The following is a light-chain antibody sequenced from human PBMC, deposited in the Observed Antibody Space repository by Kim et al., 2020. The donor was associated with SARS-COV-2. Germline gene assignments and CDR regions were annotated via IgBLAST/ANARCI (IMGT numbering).Light chain of an antibody. J-gene: IGLJ3*02. V-gene: IGLV2-23*01. Sequence: SSTIICSGASSDVGSDNIYSWYQQHPRKTANIMINEGSRRPSGGFNGFSGCKSGNTASLTISGLQAADEADYYCCSYSGSSTSVVFGGGTQLTVL. CDR2: EGS. CDR1: SSDVGSDNI. CDR3: CSYSGSSTSVV.